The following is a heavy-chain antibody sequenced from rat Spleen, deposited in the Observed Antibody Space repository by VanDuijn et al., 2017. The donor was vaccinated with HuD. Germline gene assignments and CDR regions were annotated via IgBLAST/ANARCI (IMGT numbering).Heavy chain of an antibody. J-gene: IGHJ3*01. CDR2: GRRN. V-gene: IGHV5S10*01. Sequence: GRRNYYRDSVKGRFTISRDNAKSTLYLQMDSLRSEDTATYYCTTRDNYGYFDYWGQGTLVTVSS. D-gene: IGHD1-5*01. CDR3: TTRDNYGYFDY.